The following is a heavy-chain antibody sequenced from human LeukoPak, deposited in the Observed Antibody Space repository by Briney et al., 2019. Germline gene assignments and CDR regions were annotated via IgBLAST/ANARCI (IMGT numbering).Heavy chain of an antibody. V-gene: IGHV3-48*03. J-gene: IGHJ4*02. D-gene: IGHD3-16*01. Sequence: GGSLTLSCAASGFPFNTYEMNWVRQAPGKGLEWVSYISSSGSTKYYADSVKGRFTISRDNAKNSLYLQMNSLRAEDTAVYYCARVGAYAAVNCWGQGTLVTVSS. CDR2: ISSSGSTK. CDR1: GFPFNTYE. CDR3: ARVGAYAAVNC.